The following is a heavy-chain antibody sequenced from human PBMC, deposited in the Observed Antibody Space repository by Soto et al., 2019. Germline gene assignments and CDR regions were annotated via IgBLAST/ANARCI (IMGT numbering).Heavy chain of an antibody. CDR2: ISRIGSTI. J-gene: IGHJ5*02. CDR3: AREFCGSGSYRFDP. CDR1: GFTFSSYE. V-gene: IGHV3-48*03. D-gene: IGHD3-10*01. Sequence: EVQLVESGGGLVQPGGSLRLSCAASGFTFSSYEMNWVRQAPGKGLERVAYISRIGSTIYYADSVEGRFTTSRANAKNSLYLQMNSLRAEDTAVYYCAREFCGSGSYRFDPWGQGTVVTVSS.